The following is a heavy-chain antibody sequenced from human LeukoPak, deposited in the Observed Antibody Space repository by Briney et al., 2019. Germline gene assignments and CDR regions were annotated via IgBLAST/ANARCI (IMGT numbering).Heavy chain of an antibody. D-gene: IGHD2-15*01. CDR2: INQDGSEK. Sequence: GGSLRLSCVASGFTFVSHWMTWVRQAPGKGLEWVANINQDGSEKYYVDSVKGRFTTSRDNAKNSLYLQMNSLRAEDTAVYYCASHGYCSGGSCYSGVNYFDYWGQGTLVTVSS. CDR1: GFTFVSHW. V-gene: IGHV3-7*03. J-gene: IGHJ4*02. CDR3: ASHGYCSGGSCYSGVNYFDY.